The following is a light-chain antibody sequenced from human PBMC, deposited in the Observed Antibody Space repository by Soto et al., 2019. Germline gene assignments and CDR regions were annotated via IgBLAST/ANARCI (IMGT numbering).Light chain of an antibody. Sequence: EVVLTQSPGALSLSPGEGVTLSCRASQNIRGNELAWYRQKRGQAPRLLIYGGSSRAEGIPDRFSGRGTGTNFTLTSSRLEYEDSAVYYCQDYGTSHPWTFGQGTKLEIK. CDR3: QDYGTSHPWT. J-gene: IGKJ1*01. CDR2: GGS. CDR1: QNIRGNE. V-gene: IGKV3-20*01.